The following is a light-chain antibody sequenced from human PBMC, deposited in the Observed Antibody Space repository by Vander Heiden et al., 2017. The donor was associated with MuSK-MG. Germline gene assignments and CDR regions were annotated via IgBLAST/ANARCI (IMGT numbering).Light chain of an antibody. Sequence: DIQMTQSPSSLSASVGDRVTIPCRASQSISSYLNWYQQKPGKAPKLLIYAASSWASGVPSRFSGSGSGTDFTLTISRLQPEDFAIYYCQQSHSTPLTFGQGTKVEIK. CDR3: QQSHSTPLT. CDR1: QSISSY. V-gene: IGKV1-39*01. J-gene: IGKJ1*01. CDR2: AAS.